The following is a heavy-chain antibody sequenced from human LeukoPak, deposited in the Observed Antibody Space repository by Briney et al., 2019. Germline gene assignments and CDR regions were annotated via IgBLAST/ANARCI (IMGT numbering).Heavy chain of an antibody. CDR1: GFAVSSNY. D-gene: IGHD6-13*01. Sequence: PGGSLRLSCTASGFAVSSNYINWVRQAPGKGLEWVSVIHTGGNTYYADSVKGRFTISRDNSKNTLYLQMNSLRAEDTAVYYCAKDVGSSFLFDYWGQGTLVTVSS. J-gene: IGHJ4*02. CDR2: IHTGGNT. V-gene: IGHV3-53*01. CDR3: AKDVGSSFLFDY.